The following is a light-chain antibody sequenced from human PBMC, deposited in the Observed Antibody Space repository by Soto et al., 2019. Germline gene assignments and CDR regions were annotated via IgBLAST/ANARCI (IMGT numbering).Light chain of an antibody. CDR3: HHRSNWRT. Sequence: EIVLTQSPGTLSLSPGERATLSCRASQSVSSNIAWYQQKPAQAPRLLIYDASKRATGIPARFSGGGSGTDFTLIISSLEPEDFAVYYCHHRSNWRTFGQGTKVDIK. V-gene: IGKV3-11*01. J-gene: IGKJ1*01. CDR1: QSVSSN. CDR2: DAS.